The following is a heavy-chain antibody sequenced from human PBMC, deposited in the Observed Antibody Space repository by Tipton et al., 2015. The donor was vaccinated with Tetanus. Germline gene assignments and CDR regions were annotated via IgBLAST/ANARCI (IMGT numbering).Heavy chain of an antibody. CDR3: ARDISHVGATLYFDY. D-gene: IGHD1-26*01. CDR1: GFSFSDYY. CDR2: ISRSGDTI. Sequence: LSLTCAASGFSFSDYYMSWIRQAPEKGLEWLSYISRSGDTISYADSVKGRFTISRDNAKNSLYLQMDSLRAEDTAVYYCARDISHVGATLYFDYWGQGILVTVSS. V-gene: IGHV3-11*01. J-gene: IGHJ4*02.